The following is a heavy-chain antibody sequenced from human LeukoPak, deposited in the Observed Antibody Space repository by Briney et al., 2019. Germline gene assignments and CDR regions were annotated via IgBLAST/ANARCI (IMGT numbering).Heavy chain of an antibody. CDR3: ARLSGSYFDY. CDR1: GFTFSSYA. D-gene: IGHD1-26*01. V-gene: IGHV3-30-3*01. CDR2: ISYDGSNK. J-gene: IGHJ4*02. Sequence: GGSLRLSCAASGFTFSSYAMHWVRQAPGKGLEGVAVISYDGSNKYYADSVKGRFTISRDNSKNTLYLQMNSLRAEDTAVYYCARLSGSYFDYWGQGTLVTVSS.